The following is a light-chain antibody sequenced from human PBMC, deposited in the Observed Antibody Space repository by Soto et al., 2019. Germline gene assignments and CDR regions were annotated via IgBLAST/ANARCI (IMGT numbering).Light chain of an antibody. CDR1: QSITSY. J-gene: IGKJ1*01. V-gene: IGKV1-39*01. Sequence: DIQMTQSPSSLSASLLDRVTITCRASQSITSYLNWYLQKPGKAPELLIHAASRLQSGVPSRFSGSGSGTDFTLTISSLQPEDFATYYCQQSYSTPPTFGQGTKVDIK. CDR3: QQSYSTPPT. CDR2: AAS.